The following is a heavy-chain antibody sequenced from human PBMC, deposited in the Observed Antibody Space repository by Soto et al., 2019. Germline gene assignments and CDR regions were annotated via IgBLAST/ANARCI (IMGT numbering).Heavy chain of an antibody. D-gene: IGHD6-13*01. Sequence: QVQLQQWGAGLLKPSETLSLTCTVYGGSFSAYYWSWIRQPPGKGLEWIGEIDQSGSTNYNPSLKGRVTISVDRSKNQFSLKLSSVTAADTAVYYCARGRKQQLVRSAASDRFDPWGQGTLVTVSS. J-gene: IGHJ5*02. CDR1: GGSFSAYY. V-gene: IGHV4-34*01. CDR3: ARGRKQQLVRSAASDRFDP. CDR2: IDQSGST.